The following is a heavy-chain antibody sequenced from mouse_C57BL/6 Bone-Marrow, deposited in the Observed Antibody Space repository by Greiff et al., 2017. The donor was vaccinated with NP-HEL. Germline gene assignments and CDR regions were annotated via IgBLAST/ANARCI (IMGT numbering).Heavy chain of an antibody. V-gene: IGHV1-19*01. J-gene: IGHJ2*01. D-gene: IGHD1-2*01. Sequence: EVQLQQSGPVLVKPGASVKMSCKASGYTFTDYYMNWVKQSHGKRLEWIGVINPYNGGTSYNQKFKGKATLTVDKSSSTAYMELNSLTSEDSAVYYCARGDGGYFDYWGQGTTLTVSS. CDR1: GYTFTDYY. CDR2: INPYNGGT. CDR3: ARGDGGYFDY.